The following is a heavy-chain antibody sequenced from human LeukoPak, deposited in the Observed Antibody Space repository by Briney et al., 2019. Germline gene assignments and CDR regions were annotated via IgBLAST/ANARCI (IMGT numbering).Heavy chain of an antibody. Sequence: GRSLRLSCAASGFTFSSYGMHWVRQAPGKGLEWVAVIWYDGSNKYYADSVKGRFTISRDNSKSTLYLQMNSLRAEDTAVYYCARENGYYDILTGFPYYYGMDVWGQGTTVTVSS. CDR1: GFTFSSYG. CDR3: ARENGYYDILTGFPYYYGMDV. D-gene: IGHD3-9*01. CDR2: IWYDGSNK. V-gene: IGHV3-33*01. J-gene: IGHJ6*02.